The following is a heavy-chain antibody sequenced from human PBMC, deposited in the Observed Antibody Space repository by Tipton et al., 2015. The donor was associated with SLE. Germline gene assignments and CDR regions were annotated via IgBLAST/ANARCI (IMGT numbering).Heavy chain of an antibody. CDR1: GDSISSSYW. V-gene: IGHV4-4*02. D-gene: IGHD3-22*01. J-gene: IGHJ4*02. CDR3: ARASGGLLPFDY. Sequence: GLVKPSGTLSLTCTVSGDSISSSYWWTWVRQPPGKGLEWIGYIYYSGSTNYNPSLKSRVTISVDTSKNQFSLKLSSVTAADTAVYYCARASGGLLPFDYWGQGTLVTVSS. CDR2: IYYSGST.